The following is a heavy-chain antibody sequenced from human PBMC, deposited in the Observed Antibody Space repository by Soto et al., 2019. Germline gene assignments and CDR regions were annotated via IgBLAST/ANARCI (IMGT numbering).Heavy chain of an antibody. J-gene: IGHJ6*02. CDR1: GYTITGNY. V-gene: IGHV1-2*04. CDR3: ARGYCSGGSCFTPVGYYYYYGMDV. D-gene: IGHD2-15*01. CDR2: INPNSGGT. Sequence: ASVKASCKAPGYTITGNYMHWVRQAPGQGLEWMGWINPNSGGTNYAQKFQGWVTMTRDTSISTAYMELSRLRSDDTAVYYCARGYCSGGSCFTPVGYYYYYGMDVWGQGTTVTVSS.